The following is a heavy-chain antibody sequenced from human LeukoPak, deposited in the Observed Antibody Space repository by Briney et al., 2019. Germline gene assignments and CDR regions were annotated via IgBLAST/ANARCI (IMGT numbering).Heavy chain of an antibody. Sequence: SETLSLTCAVYGGSFSGYYWSWIRLPPGKGLEWIGEINHSGSTNYNPSLKSRVTISVDTSKNQFSLKLSSVTAADTAVYYCARTWDGFLHYYYGMDVWGQGTTVTVSS. D-gene: IGHD3-10*01. V-gene: IGHV4-34*01. CDR3: ARTWDGFLHYYYGMDV. CDR2: INHSGST. CDR1: GGSFSGYY. J-gene: IGHJ6*02.